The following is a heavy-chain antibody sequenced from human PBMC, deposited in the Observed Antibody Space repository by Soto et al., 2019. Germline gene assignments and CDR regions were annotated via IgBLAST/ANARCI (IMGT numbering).Heavy chain of an antibody. CDR3: ARANSEVGLGH. D-gene: IGHD1-26*01. J-gene: IGHJ4*02. Sequence: AQGKGLEWVAVILYDGSYRYYADSVKGRFTVSRDNSKNTVYLQMNSLRAEDTAVYYCARANSEVGLGHWGQGTLVTVSS. CDR2: ILYDGSYR. V-gene: IGHV3-30-3*01.